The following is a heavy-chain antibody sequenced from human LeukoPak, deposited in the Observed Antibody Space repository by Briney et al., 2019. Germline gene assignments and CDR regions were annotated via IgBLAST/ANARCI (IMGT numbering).Heavy chain of an antibody. Sequence: ASVKVSCKASGYTFTGYYLHWVRQAPAQGLEWVGWINPNSGGTNYAQKFQGRVTMTRDTFISTAYMELSRLRSDDTAVYYCARTLGATDGMNVWGQGTTVTVSS. V-gene: IGHV1-2*02. CDR3: ARTLGATDGMNV. D-gene: IGHD1-26*01. CDR2: INPNSGGT. CDR1: GYTFTGYY. J-gene: IGHJ6*02.